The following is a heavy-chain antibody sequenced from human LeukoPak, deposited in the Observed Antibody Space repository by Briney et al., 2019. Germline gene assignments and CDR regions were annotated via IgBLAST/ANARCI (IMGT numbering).Heavy chain of an antibody. CDR1: GDSVSRSDSY. CDR3: ARAVGMVVTV. J-gene: IGHJ4*02. CDR2: IYYSGRT. Sequence: SETLSLTCSVSGDSVSRSDSYWDWIRQPPGKGLEWIGTIYYSGRTYYSPSLKSRVTMSVDPSNNQFSLNLRSVTAADTAVYYCARAVGMVVTVWGQGTLVTVSS. D-gene: IGHD4/OR15-4a*01. V-gene: IGHV4-39*01.